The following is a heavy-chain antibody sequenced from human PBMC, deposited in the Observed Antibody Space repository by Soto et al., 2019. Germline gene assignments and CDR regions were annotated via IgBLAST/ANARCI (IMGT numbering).Heavy chain of an antibody. V-gene: IGHV3-30*18. J-gene: IGHJ4*02. CDR3: AKDVSL. CDR1: GFTFRTYG. CDR2: ISFDGSDK. Sequence: QVQLEESGGGVVQPGRSLRLSCAASGFTFRTYGMHWVRQTPGKGLEWVALISFDGSDKYYADSAKGRFTISRDNSKNTLYLQMNSLRAEDTAVYYCAKDVSLWGQGTLVIVSS.